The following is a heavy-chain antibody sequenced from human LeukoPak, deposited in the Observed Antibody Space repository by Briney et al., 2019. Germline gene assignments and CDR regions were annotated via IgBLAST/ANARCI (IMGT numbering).Heavy chain of an antibody. V-gene: IGHV3-7*01. D-gene: IGHD1-26*01. CDR2: IRQQGSET. CDR3: ARDTRTFDY. J-gene: IGHJ4*02. Sequence: GGSRRRSCGACVFTCSSYRINWVRQPPGKGLDWVANIRQQGSETYYVDSVKGRFNLPRDNAQNSLFLQMNSLRAEDTAVYYCARDTRTFDYWGQGTLVTVSS. CDR1: VFTCSSYR.